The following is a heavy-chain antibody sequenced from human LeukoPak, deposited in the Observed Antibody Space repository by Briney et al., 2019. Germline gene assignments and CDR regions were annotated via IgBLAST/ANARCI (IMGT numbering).Heavy chain of an antibody. CDR1: GGSISSGGYY. V-gene: IGHV4-31*03. Sequence: SQTLSLTCTVSGGSISSGGYYWSWIRQHPERGLEWISYVYYTGSTYYNPSLESRVAISVDTSKNQFSLKLTSVTAADTAVYYCARDGQIMGFDYWGQGILVTVSS. CDR2: VYYTGST. CDR3: ARDGQIMGFDY. J-gene: IGHJ4*02. D-gene: IGHD3-16*01.